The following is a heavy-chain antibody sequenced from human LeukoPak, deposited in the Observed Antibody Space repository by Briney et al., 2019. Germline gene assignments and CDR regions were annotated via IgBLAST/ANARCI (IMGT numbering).Heavy chain of an antibody. Sequence: GGSLRLSCAASGFTFSSYSMNWVRQAPGKGLEWVSFISSSSSYIYYADSVKGRFTISRDNAKNSLYLQMNSLRAEDTAVYYCARDPQQLALEPWGQGTLVTVSS. V-gene: IGHV3-21*01. CDR1: GFTFSSYS. D-gene: IGHD6-13*01. CDR2: ISSSSSYI. J-gene: IGHJ5*02. CDR3: ARDPQQLALEP.